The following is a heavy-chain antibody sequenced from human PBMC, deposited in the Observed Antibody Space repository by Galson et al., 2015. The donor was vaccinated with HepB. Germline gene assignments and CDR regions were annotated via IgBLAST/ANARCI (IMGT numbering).Heavy chain of an antibody. CDR2: ISDFNDNT. Sequence: SVKVSCKASAYTFSTYDLTWVRQAPGQGLEWMGWISDFNDNTKYAQKVQGRVTMTTDTSKTTAYMELRSLRSHDTAVYYCALSTNGYNWGYWGQGTLVTVSS. D-gene: IGHD5-24*01. V-gene: IGHV1-18*04. CDR1: AYTFSTYD. J-gene: IGHJ4*02. CDR3: ALSTNGYNWGY.